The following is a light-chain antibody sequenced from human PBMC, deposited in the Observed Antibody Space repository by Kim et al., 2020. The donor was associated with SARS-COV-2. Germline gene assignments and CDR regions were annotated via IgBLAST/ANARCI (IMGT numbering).Light chain of an antibody. CDR2: GNN. V-gene: IGLV1-40*01. Sequence: PGQRVTISCTGTSSNIGAGYDVHWYQQLPGTAPKLLIYGNNNRPSGVPDRFSGSKSGTSASLAITGLQAEDEADYYCQSYDSSLWVFGGGTQLTVL. CDR3: QSYDSSLWV. J-gene: IGLJ3*02. CDR1: SSNIGAGYD.